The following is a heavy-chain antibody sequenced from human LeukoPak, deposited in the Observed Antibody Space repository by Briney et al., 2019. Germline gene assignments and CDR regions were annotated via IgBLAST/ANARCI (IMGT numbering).Heavy chain of an antibody. D-gene: IGHD3-10*01. CDR3: ARGSRMVQGGYYYYMDV. J-gene: IGHJ6*03. CDR1: GFTFSSYW. CDR2: IKQDGSEK. V-gene: IGHV3-7*01. Sequence: GGSLRLSCAASGFTFSSYWMSWVRQAPGKGLEWVANIKQDGSEKYYVDSVKGRFTISRDNAKNSLYLQMNSLRAEDTAVYYCARGSRMVQGGYYYYMDVWGKGTTVTVSS.